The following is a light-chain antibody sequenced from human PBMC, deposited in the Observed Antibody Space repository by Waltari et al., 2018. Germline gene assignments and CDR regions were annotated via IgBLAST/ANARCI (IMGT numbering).Light chain of an antibody. CDR2: DAS. Sequence: EIVLTQSPATLSLSPGGSATLSSRASQSVSSYLAWYQQKPGQAPRLLIYDASNRATGIPARFRGSGSGTDFNLTISSLEPEDFAVYDGQQRINWPFTFGGGTKVEIK. V-gene: IGKV3-11*01. J-gene: IGKJ4*01. CDR1: QSVSSY. CDR3: QQRINWPFT.